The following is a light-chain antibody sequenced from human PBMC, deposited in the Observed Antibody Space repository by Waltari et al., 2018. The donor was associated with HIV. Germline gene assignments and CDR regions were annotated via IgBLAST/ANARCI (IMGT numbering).Light chain of an antibody. Sequence: QSALTQPPSASGSPGQSVTMSCTGTSSDIGGYNYVSWYQQHPGKAPKLIMTEVTKRPSGVPDRFSGSKSGNPASLTVSGLQAEDEAHYYCSSYAPTNKFYVLFGGGTTLTVL. CDR2: EVT. CDR3: SSYAPTNKFYVL. J-gene: IGLJ2*01. CDR1: SSDIGGYNY. V-gene: IGLV2-8*01.